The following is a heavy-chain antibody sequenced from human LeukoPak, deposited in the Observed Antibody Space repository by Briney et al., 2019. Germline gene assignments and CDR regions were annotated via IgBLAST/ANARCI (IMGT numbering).Heavy chain of an antibody. Sequence: SETLSLTCTVSGASISSYYWTWIRQPAGKGLEWIGYIYYSGSTNYNPSLKSRVTISVDTSKNQFSLKLSSVTAADTAVYYCARDPRTDAFDIWGQGTMVTVSS. J-gene: IGHJ3*02. CDR2: IYYSGST. CDR3: ARDPRTDAFDI. CDR1: GASISSYY. V-gene: IGHV4-59*01.